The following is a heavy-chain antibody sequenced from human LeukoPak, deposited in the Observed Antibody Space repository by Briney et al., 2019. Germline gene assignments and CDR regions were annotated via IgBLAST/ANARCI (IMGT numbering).Heavy chain of an antibody. CDR3: ARVGSYYYDSSGYYYPEAFDI. CDR1: GFTFSDYY. V-gene: IGHV3-11*01. Sequence: PGGSLRLSCAASGFTFSDYYVSWIRQAPGKGLEWVSYISSSGSTIYYADSVKGRFTISRDNAKNSLYLQMNSLRAEDTAVYYCARVGSYYYDSSGYYYPEAFDIWGQGTMVTVSS. J-gene: IGHJ3*02. CDR2: ISSSGSTI. D-gene: IGHD3-22*01.